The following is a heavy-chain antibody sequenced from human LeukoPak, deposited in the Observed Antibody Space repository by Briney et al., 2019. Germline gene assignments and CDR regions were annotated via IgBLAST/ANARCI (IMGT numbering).Heavy chain of an antibody. Sequence: GRSLRLSCVGSGFTFDDYAMHWVRQAPGKGLEWVSSISSISSSYIYYADSVKGRFTISRDNARNSLYLQMNSLRAEDTAVYYCAREHSGYDFPGRDYYYMDVWGKGTTVTVSS. J-gene: IGHJ6*03. V-gene: IGHV3-21*01. CDR3: AREHSGYDFPGRDYYYMDV. D-gene: IGHD5-12*01. CDR2: ISSISSSYI. CDR1: GFTFDDYA.